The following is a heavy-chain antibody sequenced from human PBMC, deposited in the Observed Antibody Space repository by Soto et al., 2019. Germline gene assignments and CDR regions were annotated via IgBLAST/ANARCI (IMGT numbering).Heavy chain of an antibody. CDR3: ASREWLLFDY. Sequence: QLQLQESGPGLVKPSETLSLTCTVSGGSISSSSYYWGWIRQPPGKGLEWIGSIYYSGSTYYNPSLKSRVTISVDTAKNQFSLKLSSVTAADTAVYYCASREWLLFDYWGQGTLVTVSS. V-gene: IGHV4-39*01. CDR2: IYYSGST. J-gene: IGHJ4*02. CDR1: GGSISSSSYY. D-gene: IGHD3-3*01.